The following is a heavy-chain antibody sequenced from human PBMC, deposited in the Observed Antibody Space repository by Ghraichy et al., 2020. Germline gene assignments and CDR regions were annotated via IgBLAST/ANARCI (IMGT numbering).Heavy chain of an antibody. J-gene: IGHJ4*02. CDR3: ARGMDTALISFFDY. D-gene: IGHD5-18*01. Sequence: ASVNVSCKASGYTFTAFHVHWVRQAPGQGLEWVGRINPDNGAANYAQSFQARVTMTRDTSISTTYMELSLLKSDDTAIYYCARGMDTALISFFDYWGQGSLVTVSS. CDR1: GYTFTAFH. V-gene: IGHV1-2*06. CDR2: INPDNGAA.